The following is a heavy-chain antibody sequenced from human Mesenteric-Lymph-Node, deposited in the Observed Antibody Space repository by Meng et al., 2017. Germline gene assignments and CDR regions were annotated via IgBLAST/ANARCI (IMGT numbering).Heavy chain of an antibody. CDR1: GFSFSSYG. V-gene: IGHV3-48*04. CDR2: ISSSGSTI. D-gene: IGHD1-26*01. J-gene: IGHJ6*02. Sequence: GESLKISCAASGFSFSSYGMSWVRQAPGKGLEWVSYISSSGSTIYYADSVKGRFTISRDNAKNSLYLQMNSLRAEDTAVYYCARALVVGATYYYGMDVWGQGTTVTVSS. CDR3: ARALVVGATYYYGMDV.